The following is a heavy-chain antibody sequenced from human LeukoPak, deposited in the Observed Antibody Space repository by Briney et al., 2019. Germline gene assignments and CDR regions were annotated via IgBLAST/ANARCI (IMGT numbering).Heavy chain of an antibody. CDR3: ARDRIAARRPFDY. Sequence: AESVRGRFTISRDNSKNTVYLEMNSLRADDTALYYCARDRIAARRPFDYWGQGTLVTVSS. D-gene: IGHD6-6*01. J-gene: IGHJ4*02. V-gene: IGHV3-23*01.